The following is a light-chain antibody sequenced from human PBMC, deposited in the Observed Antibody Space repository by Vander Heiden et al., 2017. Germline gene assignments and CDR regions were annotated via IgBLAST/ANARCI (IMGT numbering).Light chain of an antibody. J-gene: IGLJ2*01. CDR3: QCYDDNNVI. V-gene: IGLV6-57*01. CDR2: EDD. Sequence: CMFTLPHPGSEFSGETVTISCTRRHGSTASHFGQWYQQRPGSSPTIVIYEDDQRASGVPDRFSGSIDSSSNSASLTISGLKTEDEADYYCQCYDDNNVIFGGGTKLTVL. CDR1: HGSTASHF.